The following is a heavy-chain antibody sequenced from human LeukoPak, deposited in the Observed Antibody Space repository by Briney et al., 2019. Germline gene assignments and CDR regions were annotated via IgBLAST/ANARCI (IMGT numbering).Heavy chain of an antibody. Sequence: SETLSLTCNVSGGSISSYYWSWIRQPAGKGLDWIGRIYSSGNTNYNPSLKSRVTMSVDTSKNQLSLNLRSVTAADTAVYYCAREYSSGRYFDYWGQGTLVTVSS. CDR3: AREYSSGRYFDY. V-gene: IGHV4-4*07. CDR1: GGSISSYY. CDR2: IYSSGNT. D-gene: IGHD6-19*01. J-gene: IGHJ4*02.